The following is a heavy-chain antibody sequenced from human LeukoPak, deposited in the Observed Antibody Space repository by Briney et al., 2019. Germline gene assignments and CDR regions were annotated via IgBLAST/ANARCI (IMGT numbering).Heavy chain of an antibody. CDR3: ARDLFVDTANSPDY. CDR1: GFTFSSYS. CDR2: ISSSSSYI. V-gene: IGHV3-21*01. J-gene: IGHJ4*02. D-gene: IGHD5-18*01. Sequence: AGGSLRLSCAASGFTFSSYSMNWVRQAPGKGLEWVSSISSSSSYIYYADSVKGRFTISRDNAKNSLYLQMNSLRAEDTAVYYCARDLFVDTANSPDYWGQGTLVTVSS.